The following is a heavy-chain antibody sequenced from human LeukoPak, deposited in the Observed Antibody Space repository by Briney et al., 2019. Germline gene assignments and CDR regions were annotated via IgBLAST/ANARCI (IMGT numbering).Heavy chain of an antibody. Sequence: GGSLRLSCAASGFTFSSYAMSWVRQAPGKGLQWVSGISGSGGTTYYADSVKGRFTISRDNSKNTLFLQMKSLRAEDTAVYYCAKGYSSGWATFDYWGQGTLVTVSS. CDR3: AKGYSSGWATFDY. D-gene: IGHD6-19*01. CDR2: ISGSGGTT. CDR1: GFTFSSYA. V-gene: IGHV3-23*01. J-gene: IGHJ4*02.